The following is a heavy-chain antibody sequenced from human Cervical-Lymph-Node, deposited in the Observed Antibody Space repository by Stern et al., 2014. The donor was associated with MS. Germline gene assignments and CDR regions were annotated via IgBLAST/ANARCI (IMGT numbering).Heavy chain of an antibody. CDR2: IIPLFVSA. CDR1: GGSFITHA. D-gene: IGHD5-24*01. V-gene: IGHV1-69*06. J-gene: IGHJ4*02. Sequence: VQLVQSGAEVRKPGSSVTVSCKASGGSFITHAFSWLRQAPGHGLEWMGGIIPLFVSAHYGQKFQGRLTLIADKTTSTAYMELSSLKTEDTAVYYCATDGEMTTIGLQYWGQGTLVAVSS. CDR3: ATDGEMTTIGLQY.